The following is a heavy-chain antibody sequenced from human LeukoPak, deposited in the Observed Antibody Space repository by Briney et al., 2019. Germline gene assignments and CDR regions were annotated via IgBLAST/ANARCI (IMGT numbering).Heavy chain of an antibody. J-gene: IGHJ2*01. CDR3: VRQASWSSGWYFDL. CDR1: GDSVSRALAG. V-gene: IGHV6-1*01. D-gene: IGHD3-10*01. CDR2: TYYASKWSY. Sequence: SQTLSLTCAISGDSVSRALAGWSWIRQSPSRGLEWLGRTYYASKWSYDYAVSVKSRISINPDTSQNQFSLHLNSVTPEDTAVYYCVRQASWSSGWYFDLWGRGTLVTVSS.